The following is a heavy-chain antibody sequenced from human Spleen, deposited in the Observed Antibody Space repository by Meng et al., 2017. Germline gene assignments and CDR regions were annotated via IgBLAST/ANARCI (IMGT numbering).Heavy chain of an antibody. J-gene: IGHJ4*02. Sequence: GGSLRLSCAASGFTFNDYSMTWIRQAPGKGLEWVSYISSLGSTTYYADSVKGRFTISRDNAENSLSLQMNSLRAEDTGVYYCARVGHLAAAGTLDYWGQGTLVTVSS. CDR1: GFTFNDYS. CDR2: ISSLGSTT. D-gene: IGHD6-13*01. CDR3: ARVGHLAAAGTLDY. V-gene: IGHV3-11*04.